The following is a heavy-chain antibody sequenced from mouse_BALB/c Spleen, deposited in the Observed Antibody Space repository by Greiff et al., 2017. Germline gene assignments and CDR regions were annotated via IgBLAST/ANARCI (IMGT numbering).Heavy chain of an antibody. J-gene: IGHJ2*01. D-gene: IGHD3-1*01. Sequence: LQQPGSELVRPGASVKLSCKASGYTFTSYWMHWVKQRHGQGLEWIGNIYPGSGSTNYDEKFKSKGTLTVDTSSSTAYMHLSSLTSEDSAVYYCTSGEGYAMDYWGQGTTLTVSS. CDR2: IYPGSGST. CDR1: GYTFTSYW. V-gene: IGHV1S22*01. CDR3: TSGEGYAMDY.